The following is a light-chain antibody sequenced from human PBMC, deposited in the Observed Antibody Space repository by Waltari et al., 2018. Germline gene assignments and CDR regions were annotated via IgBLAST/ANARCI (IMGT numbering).Light chain of an antibody. Sequence: QTVVTQEPSLSVSPGVTVTLTCALSSGSVSTTSYVSWYQQTPGQAPRPRVYKASARSSGVPDRFSGSILGNKAALTITGAQAEDDSDYYCLIYMGSGIWVFGGGTKLTVL. J-gene: IGLJ3*02. CDR1: SGSVSTTSY. V-gene: IGLV8-61*01. CDR2: KAS. CDR3: LIYMGSGIWV.